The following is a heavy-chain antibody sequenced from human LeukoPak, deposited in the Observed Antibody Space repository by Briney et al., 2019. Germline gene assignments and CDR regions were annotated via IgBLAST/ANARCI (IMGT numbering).Heavy chain of an antibody. CDR3: ARLLVRGGRPFDY. D-gene: IGHD3-10*01. V-gene: IGHV4-39*01. J-gene: IGHJ4*02. Sequence: SETLSLTCTVSGGSISSSSYYWGWFRQPPGKGLEWIGSIYYSGSTYYNPSLKSRVTISVDTSKNQFSLKLSSVTAADTAVYYCARLLVRGGRPFDYWGQGTLVTVSS. CDR2: IYYSGST. CDR1: GGSISSSSYY.